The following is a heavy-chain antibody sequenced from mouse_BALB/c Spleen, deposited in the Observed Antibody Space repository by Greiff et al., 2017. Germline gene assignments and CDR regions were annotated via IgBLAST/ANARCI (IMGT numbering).Heavy chain of an antibody. D-gene: IGHD1-1*01. CDR3: ARDYYGSSYWYFDV. Sequence: VQLQQPGAELVKPGASVKLSCTASGFNIKDTYMHWVKQRPEQGLEWIRRIDPANGNTKYDPKFQGKATITADTSSNTAYLQLSSLTSEDTAVYYCARDYYGSSYWYFDVWGAGTTVTVSS. J-gene: IGHJ1*01. CDR1: GFNIKDTY. V-gene: IGHV14-3*02. CDR2: IDPANGNT.